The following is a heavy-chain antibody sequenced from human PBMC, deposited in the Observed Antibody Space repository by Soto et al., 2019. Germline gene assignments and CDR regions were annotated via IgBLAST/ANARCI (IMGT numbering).Heavy chain of an antibody. CDR2: ISYDGSNK. J-gene: IGHJ6*02. CDR3: AKDPYYDFWSGYYPPYYYYGMDV. Sequence: GGSLRLSCAASGFTFSSYGMHWVHQAPGEGLEWVAVISYDGSNKYYADSVKGRFTISRDNSKNTLYLQMNSLRAEDTAVYYCAKDPYYDFWSGYYPPYYYYGMDVWGQGTTVTVSS. V-gene: IGHV3-30*18. D-gene: IGHD3-3*01. CDR1: GFTFSSYG.